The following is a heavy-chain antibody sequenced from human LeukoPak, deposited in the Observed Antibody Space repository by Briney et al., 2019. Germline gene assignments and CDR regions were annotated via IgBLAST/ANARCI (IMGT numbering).Heavy chain of an antibody. J-gene: IGHJ4*02. Sequence: SETLSLTCAVYGGSFSGYYWSWIRQPPGKGLEWIGEINHSGSTNYNPSLKSRVTISVDTSKNQLSLKLSSVTAADTAVYYCARGKVAGRSGDYWGQGTLVTVSS. D-gene: IGHD2-15*01. CDR3: ARGKVAGRSGDY. CDR2: INHSGST. V-gene: IGHV4-34*01. CDR1: GGSFSGYY.